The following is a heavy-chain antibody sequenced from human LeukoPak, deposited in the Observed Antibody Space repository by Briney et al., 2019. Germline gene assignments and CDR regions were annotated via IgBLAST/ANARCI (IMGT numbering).Heavy chain of an antibody. Sequence: SETLSLTCTVSGGSISSYYWSWIRQPAGKGLEWIGRIYTSGSTNYNPSLKSRVPMSVDTSKNQFSLKLSSVTAADTAVYYCARLSLGNWNPLWDYWGPGNPVTVSP. CDR3: ARLSLGNWNPLWDY. CDR1: GGSISSYY. J-gene: IGHJ4*02. CDR2: IYTSGST. D-gene: IGHD1-20*01. V-gene: IGHV4-4*07.